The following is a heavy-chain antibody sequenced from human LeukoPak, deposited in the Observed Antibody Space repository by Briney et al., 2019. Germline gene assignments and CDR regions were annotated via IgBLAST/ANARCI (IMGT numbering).Heavy chain of an antibody. J-gene: IGHJ4*01. Sequence: GGSLRLSCAASGFTFSSYSMNWVRQAPGKGLEWVSIIYAGGSTYYADSVKGRFTISRDSSNNTLFLQMSNLRADDSGLYYCATDIRSSPLGFWGHGTLVTVSS. V-gene: IGHV3-66*01. CDR3: ATDIRSSPLGF. CDR1: GFTFSSYS. CDR2: IYAGGST. D-gene: IGHD3-9*01.